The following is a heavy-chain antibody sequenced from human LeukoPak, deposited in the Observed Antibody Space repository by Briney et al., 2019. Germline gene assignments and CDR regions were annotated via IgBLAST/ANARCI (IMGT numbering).Heavy chain of an antibody. J-gene: IGHJ4*02. CDR1: GFTFNNYA. CDR3: AKDTYSSSPYYFDY. CDR2: ISSGGST. D-gene: IGHD6-6*01. Sequence: GGSLRLSCAAAGFTFNNYAMSWVRQAPGKGLKWVSGISSGGSTYYADSVKGRFTIFRDNSKNTLFLQMNSLRAEDTAVYYCAKDTYSSSPYYFDYWGQGTLVTVSS. V-gene: IGHV3-23*01.